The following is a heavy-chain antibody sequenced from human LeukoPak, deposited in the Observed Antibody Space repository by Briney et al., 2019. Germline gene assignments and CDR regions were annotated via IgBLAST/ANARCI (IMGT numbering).Heavy chain of an antibody. CDR2: ITASGTAM. V-gene: IGHV3-48*02. CDR1: GFTFSSYG. Sequence: PERSLRLSCAASGFTFSSYGIHWVRQAPGKGLEWVSHITASGTAMFYADSVKGRYTISRDNAKNSLYLQMNSLRDEDTAVYYCASSGSYRFDYWGQGTLVTVSS. D-gene: IGHD1-26*01. J-gene: IGHJ4*02. CDR3: ASSGSYRFDY.